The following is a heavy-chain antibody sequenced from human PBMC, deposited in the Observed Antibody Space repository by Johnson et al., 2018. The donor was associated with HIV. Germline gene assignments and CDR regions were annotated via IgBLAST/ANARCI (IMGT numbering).Heavy chain of an antibody. D-gene: IGHD3-3*01. CDR1: GFTFSSYG. J-gene: IGHJ3*02. CDR2: IRYDGSNK. CDR3: AKDSTYYDSGGAFDI. Sequence: HVQLVESGGGVVQPGGSLRLSCAASGFTFSSYGMHWVRQAPGKGLEWVAFIRYDGSNKYYADSVKGRFTISRDNSKNTLYLQMNSLRAEDTAVYYCAKDSTYYDSGGAFDIWGQGTMVTVSS. V-gene: IGHV3-30*02.